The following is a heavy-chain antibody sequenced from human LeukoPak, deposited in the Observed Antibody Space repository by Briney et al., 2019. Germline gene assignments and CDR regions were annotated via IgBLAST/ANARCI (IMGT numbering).Heavy chain of an antibody. J-gene: IGHJ4*02. CDR1: GGSISSSSYY. D-gene: IGHD4-17*01. CDR3: ARDYGDYYYFDY. CDR2: IYYSGST. Sequence: SETLSLTCTVSGGSISSSSYYWGWIRQPPGKGLEWIGSIYYSGSTYYNPSLKSRVTISVDTSKKQFSLKLSSVTAADTAVYYCARDYGDYYYFDYWGQGTLVTVSS. V-gene: IGHV4-39*02.